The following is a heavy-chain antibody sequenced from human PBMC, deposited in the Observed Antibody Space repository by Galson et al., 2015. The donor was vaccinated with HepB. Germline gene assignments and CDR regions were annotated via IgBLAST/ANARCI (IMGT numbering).Heavy chain of an antibody. CDR3: VRDRADGYFDWFPAH. J-gene: IGHJ4*02. CDR1: GFTVSYNY. V-gene: IGHV3-53*04. D-gene: IGHD3-9*01. CDR2: IYNDDNP. Sequence: SLRLSCAVSGFTVSYNYMSWVRQAPGKGLEWASIIYNDDNPNYADTVKGRFTVSRHNSMNTTYLQMNSLRTEDTAVYFCVRDRADGYFDWFPAHWGQGTLVTVSS.